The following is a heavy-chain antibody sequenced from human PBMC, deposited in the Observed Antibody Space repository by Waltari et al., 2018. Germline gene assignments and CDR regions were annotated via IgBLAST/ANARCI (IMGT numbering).Heavy chain of an antibody. CDR2: ISKDGSNK. CDR1: GFTFSSYA. Sequence: QVQLVESGGGVVQPGRSLRLSCAASGFTFSSYAMHWVRQAPGKGLEWVAVISKDGSNKYYAESVKGRFTISRDNSKNTLYLQMNSLRAEDTAVYYCARERIDDWNLGGGFRYWGQGTLVTVSS. CDR3: ARERIDDWNLGGGFRY. D-gene: IGHD1-1*01. J-gene: IGHJ4*02. V-gene: IGHV3-30-3*01.